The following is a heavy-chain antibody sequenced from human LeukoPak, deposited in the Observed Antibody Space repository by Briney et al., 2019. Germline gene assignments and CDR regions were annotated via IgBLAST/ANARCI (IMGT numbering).Heavy chain of an antibody. CDR2: IYYSGST. Sequence: SETLSLTCTVSGGSISSYYWSWIRQPPGKGLEWIGYIYYSGSTNYNPSLKSRVTMSVDTSKNQFSLKLSSVTAADTAVYYCARDPEITMVRGVILGDAFDIWGQGTMVTVSS. CDR3: ARDPEITMVRGVILGDAFDI. D-gene: IGHD3-10*01. CDR1: GGSISSYY. J-gene: IGHJ3*02. V-gene: IGHV4-59*12.